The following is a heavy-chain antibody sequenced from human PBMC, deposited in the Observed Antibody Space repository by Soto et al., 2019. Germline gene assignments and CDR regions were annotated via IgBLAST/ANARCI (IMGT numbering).Heavy chain of an antibody. V-gene: IGHV4-39*02. CDR1: GSSISTDSHY. Sequence: QLQLQESGPGLVKPSDTLSLTCTVSGSSISTDSHYWGRIRQPPGKGLEWIGSVYYAGSTYKNPSLHSRVTISVDTSKNHFSLKLNSVSAADTAVYYCARRTNYGDYSFDYWGQGTLVTVSS. CDR3: ARRTNYGDYSFDY. D-gene: IGHD4-17*01. J-gene: IGHJ4*02. CDR2: VYYAGST.